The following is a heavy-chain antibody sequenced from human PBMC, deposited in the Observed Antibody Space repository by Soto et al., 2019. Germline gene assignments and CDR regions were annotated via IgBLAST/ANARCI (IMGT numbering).Heavy chain of an antibody. D-gene: IGHD3-10*01. J-gene: IGHJ6*02. CDR2: IYPGDSDT. Sequence: EVQLVQAGAEVKKPGESLKIACKGYGYSFTSYWIGWVRQMPGKGLEWMGIIYPGDSDTRYSPSFKGQVTISADKPISTAYLQWSSLQASYTAMYYCAGGGVRGVITRTSDYYGMDVWGQGTTVTVPS. CDR1: GYSFTSYW. V-gene: IGHV5-51*01. CDR3: AGGGVRGVITRTSDYYGMDV.